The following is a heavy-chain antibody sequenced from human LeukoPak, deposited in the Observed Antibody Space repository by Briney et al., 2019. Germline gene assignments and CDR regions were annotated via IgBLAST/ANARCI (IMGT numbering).Heavy chain of an antibody. V-gene: IGHV3-66*01. D-gene: IGHD3-3*01. J-gene: IGHJ4*02. Sequence: GGSLRLSCAASGFTVSSNYMSWVRQAPGKGLEWVSVIYSGGSTYYADSVKGRFTISRDNSKNTLYLQMNSLRAEDTAVYYCXXADDFWSGYYDYWGQGTLVTVSS. CDR1: GFTVSSNY. CDR3: XXADDFWSGYYDY. CDR2: IYSGGST.